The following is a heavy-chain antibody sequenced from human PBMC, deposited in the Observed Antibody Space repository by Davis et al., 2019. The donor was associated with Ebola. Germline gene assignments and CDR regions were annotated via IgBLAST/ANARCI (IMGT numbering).Heavy chain of an antibody. CDR2: TSHNERER. CDR3: ARAHHDEVLDY. V-gene: IGHV3-30*04. D-gene: IGHD1-1*01. J-gene: IGHJ4*02. Sequence: PGGSLRPSCVASGFTFSNHAMHWVRQAPGKGLEWVAVTSHNERERFYGESVQGRFTISRDNPENVLYLQMDSLGPDDTAIYFCARAHHDEVLDYWGQGTPVTVSS. CDR1: GFTFSNHA.